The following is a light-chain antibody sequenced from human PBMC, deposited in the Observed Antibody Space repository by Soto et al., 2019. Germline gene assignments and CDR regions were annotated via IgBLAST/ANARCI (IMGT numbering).Light chain of an antibody. V-gene: IGLV2-11*01. CDR1: SSDVGGYDY. CDR2: DVT. CDR3: CSYGGSFPYV. Sequence: ALTQPPSVSGSPGQSVTISCTGTSSDVGGYDYVSWYQQHPGKAPKLLIYDVTKRPSGVPDRFSGSKSGNTASLTISGLQAEDEADFFCCSYGGSFPYVFGTGTKLTVL. J-gene: IGLJ1*01.